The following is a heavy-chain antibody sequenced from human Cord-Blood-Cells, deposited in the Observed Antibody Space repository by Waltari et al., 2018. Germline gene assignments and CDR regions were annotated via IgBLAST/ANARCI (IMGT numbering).Heavy chain of an antibody. CDR1: GFTFGDYA. J-gene: IGHJ6*02. Sequence: EVQLVESGGGLVQPGRSLRLSCTASGFTFGDYAMSWVSKAPGKGLEWVGFIRSKAYGGTTEYAASVKGRFTISRDDSKSIAYLQMNSLKTEDTAVYYCTYDFWSGYYPHYYGMDVWGQGTTVTVSS. CDR2: IRSKAYGGTT. V-gene: IGHV3-49*04. CDR3: TYDFWSGYYPHYYGMDV. D-gene: IGHD3-3*01.